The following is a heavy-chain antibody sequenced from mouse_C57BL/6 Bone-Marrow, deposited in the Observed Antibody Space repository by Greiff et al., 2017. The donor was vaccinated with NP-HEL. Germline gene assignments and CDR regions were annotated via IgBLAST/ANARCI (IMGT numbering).Heavy chain of an antibody. D-gene: IGHD1-1*01. J-gene: IGHJ3*01. CDR3: ARAYYYGSKAY. V-gene: IGHV1-82*01. Sequence: QVQLQQSGPELVKPGASVKISCKASGYAFSSSWMNWVKQRPGKGLEWIGRIYPGDGDTNYNGKFKGKATLTADKSSSTAYMQLSSLTSEDSAVYFCARAYYYGSKAYWGQGTLVTVSA. CDR1: GYAFSSSW. CDR2: IYPGDGDT.